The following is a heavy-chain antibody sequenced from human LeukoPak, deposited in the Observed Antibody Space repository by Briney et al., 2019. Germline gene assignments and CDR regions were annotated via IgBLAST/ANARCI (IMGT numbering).Heavy chain of an antibody. CDR3: VRLRRNSDTSGFYYYYDF. CDR2: ISVRSNYI. D-gene: IGHD3-22*01. Sequence: GGSLRLSCLASAYTFSSYSINWVRRAPGKGLEGVSSISVRSNYIYYADSVRVRFRISRDGARDSLYLQMNSLRAEDTAVYYCVRLRRNSDTSGFYYYYDFWGQGTLVTVSS. J-gene: IGHJ4*02. V-gene: IGHV3-21*01. CDR1: AYTFSSYS.